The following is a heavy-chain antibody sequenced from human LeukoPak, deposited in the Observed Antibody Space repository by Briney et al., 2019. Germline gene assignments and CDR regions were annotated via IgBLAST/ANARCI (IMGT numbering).Heavy chain of an antibody. Sequence: PSGTLSLTCTVSGGSISSYYWSWIRQPPGKGLEWIGYIYYSGSTNYNPALKSRVTISVDTSKNQFSLKLSSVTAADTAVYYCARDIRGAVAGTTFFDYWGQGTLVTVSS. D-gene: IGHD6-19*01. CDR3: ARDIRGAVAGTTFFDY. CDR1: GGSISSYY. J-gene: IGHJ4*02. CDR2: IYYSGST. V-gene: IGHV4-59*01.